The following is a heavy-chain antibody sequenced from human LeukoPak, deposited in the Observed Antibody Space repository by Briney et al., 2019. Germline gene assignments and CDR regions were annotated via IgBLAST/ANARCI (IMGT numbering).Heavy chain of an antibody. CDR1: GGTFSSYA. CDR2: IIPIFGTA. J-gene: IGHJ3*02. Sequence: SVKVSCKASGGTFSSYAISWVRQAPGQGLEWMGRIIPIFGTANYAQKFQGRVTITTDESTSTAYMELSSLRSEDTAVYYCAADPKGFDAFDIWGQGTMVTVSS. CDR3: AADPKGFDAFDI. V-gene: IGHV1-69*05.